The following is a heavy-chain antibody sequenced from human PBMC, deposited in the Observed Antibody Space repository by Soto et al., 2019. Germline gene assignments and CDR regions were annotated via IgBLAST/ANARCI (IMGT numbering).Heavy chain of an antibody. D-gene: IGHD5-18*01. CDR3: ARLVAGIQLWPPPVVYYMDV. V-gene: IGHV4-59*01. CDR2: IYYSGST. Sequence: SETLSLTCTVSGGSISSYYWSWIRQPPWKGLEWIGYIYYSGSTNYNPSLKSRVTISVDTSKNQFSLKLSSVTAADTAVYYCARLVAGIQLWPPPVVYYMDVWGKGPTVTVSS. J-gene: IGHJ6*03. CDR1: GGSISSYY.